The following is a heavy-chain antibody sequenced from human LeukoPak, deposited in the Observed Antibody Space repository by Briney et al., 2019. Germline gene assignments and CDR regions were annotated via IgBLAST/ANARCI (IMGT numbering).Heavy chain of an antibody. CDR3: ARDCGGDSCYSGWGNYYGMDV. J-gene: IGHJ6*02. CDR2: MNPNSGNT. CDR1: GYTFTSYD. V-gene: IGHV1-8*01. D-gene: IGHD2-15*01. Sequence: ASVTVSCKASGYTFTSYDINWVRQATGQGLEWMGWMNPNSGNTGYAQKFQGRVTMTRNTSISTAYMELSSLRSEDTAVYYCARDCGGDSCYSGWGNYYGMDVWGQGTTVTLSS.